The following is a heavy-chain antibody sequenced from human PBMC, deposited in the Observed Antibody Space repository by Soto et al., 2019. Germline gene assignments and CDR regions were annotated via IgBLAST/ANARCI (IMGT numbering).Heavy chain of an antibody. Sequence: PSETLSLTCTVSGGSISSYYWSWIRQPPGKGLEWIGYIYYSGSTNYNPSLKSRVTISVDTSKNQFSLKLSSVTAADTAVYYCARFDCSGGSCYPTYWGQGTLVTVSS. D-gene: IGHD2-15*01. CDR1: GGSISSYY. CDR3: ARFDCSGGSCYPTY. V-gene: IGHV4-59*08. J-gene: IGHJ4*02. CDR2: IYYSGST.